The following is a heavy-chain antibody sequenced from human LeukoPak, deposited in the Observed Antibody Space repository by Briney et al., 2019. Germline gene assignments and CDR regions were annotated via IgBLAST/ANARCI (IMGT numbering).Heavy chain of an antibody. J-gene: IGHJ4*02. D-gene: IGHD5-24*01. Sequence: SVKVSCKASRCTFNSYAFSWVRQAPARELEWVGGIITIFGTANYAQKFQDGVMITTDESTSTAYMELSSLRSEDTAVYYCAAHVGLATITHFDYWGQGTLVTVSS. CDR3: AAHVGLATITHFDY. V-gene: IGHV1-69*05. CDR1: RCTFNSYA. CDR2: IITIFGTA.